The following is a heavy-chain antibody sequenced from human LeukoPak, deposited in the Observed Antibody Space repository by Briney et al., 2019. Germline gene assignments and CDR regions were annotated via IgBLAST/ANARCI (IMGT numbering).Heavy chain of an antibody. CDR2: TYYSGSA. D-gene: IGHD2-2*01. CDR3: ARALYQPLLLDY. Sequence: SETLSLTCTFSSGSITYYKWNWIRQPPGKGLEWIGYTYYSGSANYNPSLKSRVTMSVDTSKNQFSLKLSSVTAADTAVYYCARALYQPLLLDYWGQGTLVTVSS. CDR1: SGSITYYK. V-gene: IGHV4-59*01. J-gene: IGHJ4*02.